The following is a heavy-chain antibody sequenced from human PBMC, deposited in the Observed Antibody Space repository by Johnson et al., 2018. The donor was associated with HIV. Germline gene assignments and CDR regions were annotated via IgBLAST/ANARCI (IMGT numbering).Heavy chain of an antibody. CDR2: IKQDGSEK. V-gene: IGHV3-7*01. J-gene: IGHJ3*01. CDR3: TIPYYYDSGGYQ. CDR1: GFTFSSYW. Sequence: VQLVESGGGLVQPGGSMRLSCAASGFTFSSYWMSWVRQAPGKGLEWVANIKQDGSEKYYADSVNGRFTISRDNSKNTLYLQMDSLRAEDMAVYYCTIPYYYDSGGYQWGQGTMVTVSS. D-gene: IGHD3-22*01.